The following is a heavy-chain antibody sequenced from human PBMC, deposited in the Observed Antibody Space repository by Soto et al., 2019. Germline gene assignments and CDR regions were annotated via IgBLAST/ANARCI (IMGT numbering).Heavy chain of an antibody. D-gene: IGHD3-16*01. CDR2: ISYNGRNK. V-gene: IGHV3-30*04. J-gene: IGHJ4*02. CDR1: GFTFSFYA. CDR3: ARQAKIGDRSQFYFDS. Sequence: SLILSCAASGFTFSFYAMHLVRQAPGKGLEWVAVISYNGRNKHYVDSVKGRFTISRDNSQDTLYLQMDSLRPDDTAVYYCARQAKIGDRSQFYFDSWGQGTLVTVSS.